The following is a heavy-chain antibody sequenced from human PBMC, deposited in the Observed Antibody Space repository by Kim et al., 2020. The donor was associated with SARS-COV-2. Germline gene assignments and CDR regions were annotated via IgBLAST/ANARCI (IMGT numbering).Heavy chain of an antibody. V-gene: IGHV3-33*01. CDR2: IWYDGSNK. CDR3: ARVGQMTTVTTNDAFDI. Sequence: GGSLRLSCAASGFTFSSYGMHWVRQAPGKGLEWVAVIWYDGSNKYYADSVKGRFTISRDNSKNTLYLQMNSLRAEDTAVYYCARVGQMTTVTTNDAFDIWGQGTMVTVSS. CDR1: GFTFSSYG. D-gene: IGHD4-17*01. J-gene: IGHJ3*02.